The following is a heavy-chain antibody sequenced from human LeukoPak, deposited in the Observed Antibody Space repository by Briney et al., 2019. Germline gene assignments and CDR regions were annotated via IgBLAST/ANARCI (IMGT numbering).Heavy chain of an antibody. J-gene: IGHJ4*02. V-gene: IGHV3-23*01. Sequence: GGSLRLSCAASGFSFSSYGMSWVRQAPGKGLEWVSGISGSGASTYYADSVKGRFTISRDNAKNSLYLQMNSLRAEDTAVYYCARESIAAAGDYFDYWGQGTLVTVSS. CDR1: GFSFSSYG. CDR2: ISGSGAST. D-gene: IGHD6-13*01. CDR3: ARESIAAAGDYFDY.